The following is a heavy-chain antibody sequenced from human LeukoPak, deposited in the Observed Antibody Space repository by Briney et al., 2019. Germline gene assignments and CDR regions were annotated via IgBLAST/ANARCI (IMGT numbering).Heavy chain of an antibody. V-gene: IGHV3-30*04. Sequence: GGSLRLSRAASGFTFSSYAMHWVRQAPGKGLEWVAVISYDGSNKYYADSVKGRFTISRDNSKNTLYLQMNSLKTEDTAVYYCITPLPYSAQGGQGTLVTVSS. CDR2: ISYDGSNK. J-gene: IGHJ4*02. D-gene: IGHD2-21*01. CDR1: GFTFSSYA. CDR3: ITPLPYSAQ.